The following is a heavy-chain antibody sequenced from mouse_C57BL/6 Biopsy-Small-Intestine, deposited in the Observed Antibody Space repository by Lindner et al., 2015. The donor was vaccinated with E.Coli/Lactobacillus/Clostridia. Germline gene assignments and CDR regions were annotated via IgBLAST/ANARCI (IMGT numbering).Heavy chain of an antibody. V-gene: IGHV1-81*01. Sequence: SVKVSCKASGYTFTNYDLNWVRQATGQGLEWMGWMNPNSGNTGYAQKFQGRVTMTRNISISTAYMELSSLRSEDTAVYYCARDPHLSGYYYVESFDIWGQGTMVTVSS. CDR2: MNPNSGNT. J-gene: IGHJ1*01. CDR3: ARDPHLSGYYYVESFDI. D-gene: IGHD1-1*01. CDR1: GYTFTNYD.